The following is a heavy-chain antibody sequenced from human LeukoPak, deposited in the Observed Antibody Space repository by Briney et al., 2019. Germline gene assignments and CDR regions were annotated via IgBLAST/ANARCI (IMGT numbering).Heavy chain of an antibody. CDR2: ITSRSAST. D-gene: IGHD6-6*01. CDR1: GFTFSSYS. V-gene: IGHV3-48*01. J-gene: IGHJ6*03. CDR3: AREYSSSSGTTMDV. Sequence: GGSLRLSCAASGFTFSSYSMNWVRQAPGKGLEWVSYITSRSASTYYADSVRGRFTISRDNAKNSLYLQMSSLRAEDTAVHYCAREYSSSSGTTMDVWGKGTTVTVSS.